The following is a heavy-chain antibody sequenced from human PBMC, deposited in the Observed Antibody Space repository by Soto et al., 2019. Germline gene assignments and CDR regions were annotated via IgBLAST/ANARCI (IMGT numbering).Heavy chain of an antibody. V-gene: IGHV3-7*01. CDR2: IKQDGSEK. Sequence: GGSLRLSCAASGFTVSSNYMGWVRQAPGKGLEWVANIKQDGSEKYYVDSVKGRFTTSRDNAKNSLYLQMNSLRAEDTAVYYCARDFRYSYGYHGVEVWGQGTTVTVPS. D-gene: IGHD5-18*01. CDR1: GFTVSSNY. J-gene: IGHJ6*02. CDR3: ARDFRYSYGYHGVEV.